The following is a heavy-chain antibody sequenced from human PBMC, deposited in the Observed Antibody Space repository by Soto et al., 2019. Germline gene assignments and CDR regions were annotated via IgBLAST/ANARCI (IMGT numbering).Heavy chain of an antibody. Sequence: PSETLSLTCTVSADSSTISYSYWGWLRQPPGKGLQWIGSSSYNGGTFYNPSLKGRVAISVDTSKKQSSLQVTSVTAADTAVYYCARHRIEVVWRGFDFWGQGSPVTVSS. D-gene: IGHD1-1*01. CDR1: ADSSTISYSY. J-gene: IGHJ4*02. V-gene: IGHV4-39*01. CDR2: SSYNGGT. CDR3: ARHRIEVVWRGFDF.